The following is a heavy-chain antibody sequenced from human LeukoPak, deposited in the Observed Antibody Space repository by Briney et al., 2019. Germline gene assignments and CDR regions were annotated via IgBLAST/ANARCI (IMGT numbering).Heavy chain of an antibody. V-gene: IGHV3-66*01. CDR2: LYSGGST. CDR3: ARLGGGRYCTNGVCYYCDY. D-gene: IGHD2-8*01. Sequence: GGSLRLSCAASGFSVRNNYMSWVRQAPGKGLEWVSVLYSGGSTYYADSVKGRFTISRDNSRNTLYLQMNSLRAEDTAVYYCARLGGGRYCTNGVCYYCDYWGQGTLVTVSS. J-gene: IGHJ4*02. CDR1: GFSVRNNY.